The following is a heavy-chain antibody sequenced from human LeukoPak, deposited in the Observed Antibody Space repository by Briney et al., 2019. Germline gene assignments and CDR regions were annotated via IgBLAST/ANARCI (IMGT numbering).Heavy chain of an antibody. V-gene: IGHV3-64D*06. D-gene: IGHD2-15*01. CDR2: ISSNGGST. Sequence: GGSLRLSCSASGFTFSNYAMHWVRQAPGKGLEYVSAISSNGGSTYYADSVKGRFTISRDNAKNTLFLQMSSLTAEDTAVYYCARGGYCSGGSCYGTDYGMDVWGQGTTVTVSS. CDR3: ARGGYCSGGSCYGTDYGMDV. J-gene: IGHJ6*02. CDR1: GFTFSNYA.